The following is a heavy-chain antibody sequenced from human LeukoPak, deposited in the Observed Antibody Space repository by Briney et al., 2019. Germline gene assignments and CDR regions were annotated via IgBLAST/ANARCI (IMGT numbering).Heavy chain of an antibody. D-gene: IGHD4-17*01. V-gene: IGHV3-30-3*01. CDR2: ISYDGSNK. Sequence: GRSLRLSCAASGFTFSSYAMHWVRQAPGKGLEWVAVISYDGSNKYYADSVKGRFTISRDNSKNTLYLQMNSLRAEDTAVYYCARDVLGDPLYYFDYWGQGTLVTVSS. CDR1: GFTFSSYA. CDR3: ARDVLGDPLYYFDY. J-gene: IGHJ4*02.